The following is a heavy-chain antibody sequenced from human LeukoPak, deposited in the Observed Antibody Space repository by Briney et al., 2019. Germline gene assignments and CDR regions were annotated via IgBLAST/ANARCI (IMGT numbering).Heavy chain of an antibody. D-gene: IGHD3-3*01. CDR3: ARGYRSDFYVDP. CDR2: IIPIFGTA. Sequence: ASVKVSCKASGGTFSSYAISWVRQAPGQGLEWMGGIIPIFGTANYAQKFQGRVTITTDESTSTAYMELSSLRSEDTAVYYCARGYRSDFYVDPWGQGTLVTVSS. CDR1: GGTFSSYA. J-gene: IGHJ5*02. V-gene: IGHV1-69*05.